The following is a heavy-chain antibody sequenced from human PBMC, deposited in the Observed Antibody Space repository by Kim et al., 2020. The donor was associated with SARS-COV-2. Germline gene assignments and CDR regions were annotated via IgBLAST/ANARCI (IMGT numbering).Heavy chain of an antibody. Sequence: GGSLRLSCAASGFTFSSYGMHWVRQAPGKGLEWVAVISYDGSNKYYADSVKGRFTISRDNSKNTLYLQMNSLRAEDTAVYYCVESRGSGWYGKEYWGQGT. CDR2: ISYDGSNK. D-gene: IGHD6-19*01. J-gene: IGHJ4*02. V-gene: IGHV3-30*18. CDR1: GFTFSSYG. CDR3: VESRGSGWYGKEY.